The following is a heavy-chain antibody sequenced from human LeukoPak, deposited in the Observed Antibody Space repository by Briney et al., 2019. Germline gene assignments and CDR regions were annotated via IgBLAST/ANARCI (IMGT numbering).Heavy chain of an antibody. CDR3: ARDLGGFVATMMYGMDV. Sequence: ASVKVSCKAPGNTFTMYNIHWVRQAPGQWLEWTGLTNPSDGATTYTQKFQGRVTMTRDMSTTTVYMDLRSLRSEDTAVYFCARDLGGFVATMMYGMDVWGQGTTVTVSS. J-gene: IGHJ6*02. CDR1: GNTFTMYN. D-gene: IGHD3-16*01. V-gene: IGHV1-46*01. CDR2: TNPSDGAT.